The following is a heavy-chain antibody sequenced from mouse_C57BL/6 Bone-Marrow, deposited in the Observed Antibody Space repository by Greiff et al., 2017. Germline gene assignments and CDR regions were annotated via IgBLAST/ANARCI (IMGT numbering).Heavy chain of an antibody. V-gene: IGHV8-12*01. Sequence: QVTLKECGPGILQSSQTLSLTCSFSGFSLSTSGMGVSWIRQPSGKGLEWLAHIYWDDDKRYNPSLKSRLTISKDTSRNQVFLKITSVDTADTATYDCARSDYGSSPWYFDVWGTGTTVTVSS. J-gene: IGHJ1*03. CDR2: IYWDDDK. CDR1: GFSLSTSGMG. CDR3: ARSDYGSSPWYFDV. D-gene: IGHD1-1*01.